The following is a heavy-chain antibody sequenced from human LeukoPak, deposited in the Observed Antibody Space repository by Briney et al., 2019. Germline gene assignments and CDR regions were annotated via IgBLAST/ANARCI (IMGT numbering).Heavy chain of an antibody. J-gene: IGHJ4*01. CDR2: VNPNTGGT. V-gene: IGHV1-2*02. D-gene: IGHD1-1*01. CDR1: GYTFTVYY. Sequence: ASVKVSCKASGYTFTVYYMHWVRPAPGQGLEWMGWVNPNTGGTYYAQRFQGRVTMTRDTSISTAYMELRSLKSDDTAVYYCARDGHPYNWNDFDYWGQGTLVTVSS. CDR3: ARDGHPYNWNDFDY.